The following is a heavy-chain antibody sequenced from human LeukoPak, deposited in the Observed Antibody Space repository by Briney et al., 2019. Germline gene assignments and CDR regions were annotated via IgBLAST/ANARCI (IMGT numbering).Heavy chain of an antibody. D-gene: IGHD3-10*01. CDR1: CGSISSNSYY. CDR2: IFYSGNT. V-gene: IGHV4-39*07. CDR3: ARAGGFTMVRGAVNNWFDP. Sequence: SETLSLTCTVSCGSISSNSYYWGWIRQPPGKGLEWIGSIFYSGNTYHNPSLKSRVSISVDTSKNQFSLELSSVTAADTAVYYCARAGGFTMVRGAVNNWFDPWGQGTLVTVSS. J-gene: IGHJ5*02.